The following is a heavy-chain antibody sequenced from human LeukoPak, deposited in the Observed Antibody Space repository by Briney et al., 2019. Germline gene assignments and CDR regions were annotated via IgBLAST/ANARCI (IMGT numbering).Heavy chain of an antibody. CDR3: TKDGRRAPFMVRGASYYYYYGMDV. V-gene: IGHV3-30-3*01. Sequence: GRSLRPSCAASGFTFSSYAMHWVRQAPGKGLEWVAVISYDGSNKYYADSVKGRFTISRDNSKNTLYLQMNSLRAEDTAVYYCTKDGRRAPFMVRGASYYYYYGMDVWGQGTTVTVSS. J-gene: IGHJ6*02. CDR1: GFTFSSYA. D-gene: IGHD3-10*01. CDR2: ISYDGSNK.